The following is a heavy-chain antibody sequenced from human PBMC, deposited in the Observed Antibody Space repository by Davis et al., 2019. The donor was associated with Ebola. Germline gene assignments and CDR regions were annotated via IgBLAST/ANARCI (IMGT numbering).Heavy chain of an antibody. CDR2: ISAYNGNT. Sequence: ASVKVSCKASGYTFTSYGIRWVRQAPGQGLEWMGWISAYNGNTNYAQKLQGRVTMTTDTSTSTAYMELRSLRSDDTAVYYCARTGLGYCSSTSCYPLGLDPWGQGTLVTVSS. CDR1: GYTFTSYG. V-gene: IGHV1-18*01. J-gene: IGHJ5*02. CDR3: ARTGLGYCSSTSCYPLGLDP. D-gene: IGHD2-2*01.